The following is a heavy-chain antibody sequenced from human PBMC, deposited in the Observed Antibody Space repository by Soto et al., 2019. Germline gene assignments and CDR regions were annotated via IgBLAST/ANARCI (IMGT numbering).Heavy chain of an antibody. CDR1: GFSLSTSGVG. Sequence: QITLKESGPTLVKPTQTLTLTCTFSGFSLSTSGVGVGWIRQPPGKALEWLALIYWDDDKRYSPSLKSRLTITKDTPKNQVVLTMTNMDPVDTATYDCARAYCSGGSCYSGYFQHWGQGTLVTVSS. CDR2: IYWDDDK. V-gene: IGHV2-5*02. D-gene: IGHD2-15*01. CDR3: ARAYCSGGSCYSGYFQH. J-gene: IGHJ1*01.